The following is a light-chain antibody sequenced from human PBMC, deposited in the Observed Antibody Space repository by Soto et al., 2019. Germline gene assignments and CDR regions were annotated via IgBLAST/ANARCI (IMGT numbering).Light chain of an antibody. CDR1: QSVSSY. CDR2: DAS. Sequence: EIVLTQSPATLSLSPGERATLSCRASQSVSSYLAWYQQKPGQAPSLLIYDASNRATGIPARFSGSGSGTDFTLTISSLEPEDFAVYYCQQRSNWPWTFGQGTQVEIK. V-gene: IGKV3-11*01. J-gene: IGKJ1*01. CDR3: QQRSNWPWT.